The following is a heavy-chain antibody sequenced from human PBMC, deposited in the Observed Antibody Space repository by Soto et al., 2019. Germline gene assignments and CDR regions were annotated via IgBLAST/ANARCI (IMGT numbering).Heavy chain of an antibody. V-gene: IGHV3-48*03. Sequence: GGSLRLSSAASGFTFSNCEMHLVRQAPGKGLEGVSYINTAGSSKYYAETVKGRFTISRDNARNSLFLQMNSLRAEDTAVYYCARAECSNPNCLTAYYSYGLDVWGQGTTVTVSS. J-gene: IGHJ6*02. D-gene: IGHD2-2*01. CDR2: INTAGSSK. CDR3: ARAECSNPNCLTAYYSYGLDV. CDR1: GFTFSNCE.